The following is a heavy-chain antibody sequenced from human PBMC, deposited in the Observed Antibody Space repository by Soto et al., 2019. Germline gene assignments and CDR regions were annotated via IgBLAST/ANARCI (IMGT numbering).Heavy chain of an antibody. CDR2: MNPNSGNT. V-gene: IGHV1-8*01. CDR1: GSTFSSHD. Sequence: ASVKVSCQASGSTFSSHDINWVRQATGQGLEWMGWMNPNSGNTGYVQKFQGRVTMTRNTSISTAYMELSSLRSEDTAVYYCARASYDRYSSGWYSDWGQGTLVTVSS. D-gene: IGHD6-19*01. CDR3: ARASYDRYSSGWYSD. J-gene: IGHJ4*02.